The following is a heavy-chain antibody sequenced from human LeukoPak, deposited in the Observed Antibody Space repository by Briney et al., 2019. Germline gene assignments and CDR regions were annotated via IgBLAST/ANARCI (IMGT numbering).Heavy chain of an antibody. CDR3: ASSQQQMIMYYFDY. CDR1: GYTLTGYY. Sequence: ASVKVSCNASGYTLTGYYMHWVRQAPGQGLEWMGWINPNSGGTNYAQKFQGGVTMTRDTSISTAYMELSRLRSDDTAVYYCASSQQQMIMYYFDYWGQGTLVTVSS. V-gene: IGHV1-2*02. CDR2: INPNSGGT. J-gene: IGHJ4*02. D-gene: IGHD6-13*01.